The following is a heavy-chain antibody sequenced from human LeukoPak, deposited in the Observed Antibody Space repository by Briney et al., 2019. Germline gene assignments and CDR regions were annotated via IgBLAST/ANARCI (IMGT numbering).Heavy chain of an antibody. V-gene: IGHV1-8*03. D-gene: IGHD1-7*01. CDR3: ARGNGRNRITGTTGYYYYMDV. CDR1: GYTFTSYD. J-gene: IGHJ6*03. CDR2: VNPNSDNT. Sequence: GASVKVSCKASGYTFTSYDINWVRQATGEGLEWMGWVNPNSDNTGYAQKFQGRVTFTRNTSISTAYMELSSLRSEDTGVYYCARGNGRNRITGTTGYYYYMDVWGKGTTVTVSS.